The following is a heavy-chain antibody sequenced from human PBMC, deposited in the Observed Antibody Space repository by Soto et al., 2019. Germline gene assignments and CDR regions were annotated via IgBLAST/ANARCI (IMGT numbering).Heavy chain of an antibody. D-gene: IGHD3-10*01. J-gene: IGHJ3*02. CDR3: ASENRITMVRGVTDAFDI. CDR1: GYTFTSYY. Sequence: ASVKVSCKASGYTFTSYYMHWVRQAPGQGLEWMGIINPSGGSTSYAQKFQGRVTMTRDTSTSTVYMELSSLRPEDTAVYYCASENRITMVRGVTDAFDIWGQGTMVTVSS. V-gene: IGHV1-46*03. CDR2: INPSGGST.